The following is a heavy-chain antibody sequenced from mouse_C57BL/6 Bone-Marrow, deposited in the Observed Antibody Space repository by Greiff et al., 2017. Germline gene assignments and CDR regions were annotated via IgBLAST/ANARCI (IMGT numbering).Heavy chain of an antibody. CDR2: IDPETGGS. CDR3: TRGDDGYEFAY. Sequence: QVQLKQSGAELVRPGASVTLFCKASGYTFTDYEMHWVKQTPVHGLEWIGAIDPETGGSAYNQKFKGKTILTADKSSSTAYRELRSLTSEDSAGYYCTRGDDGYEFAYWGQGTLVTVSA. CDR1: GYTFTDYE. D-gene: IGHD2-3*01. V-gene: IGHV1-15*01. J-gene: IGHJ3*01.